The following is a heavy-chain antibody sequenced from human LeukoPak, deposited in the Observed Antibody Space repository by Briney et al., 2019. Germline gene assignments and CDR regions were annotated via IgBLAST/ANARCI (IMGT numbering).Heavy chain of an antibody. CDR3: AKPSDSGGSYYGMDV. D-gene: IGHD2-15*01. CDR2: ISVSGGST. J-gene: IGHJ6*02. V-gene: IGHV3-23*01. Sequence: GGSLRPSCAAAGFTFSSYAMSWVRLAPGEGREWHSAISVSGGSTYYADSVKGRFTISRDNSENTLYLQMNSLRAEDTAVYYCAKPSDSGGSYYGMDVWGQGTTVTVSS. CDR1: GFTFSSYA.